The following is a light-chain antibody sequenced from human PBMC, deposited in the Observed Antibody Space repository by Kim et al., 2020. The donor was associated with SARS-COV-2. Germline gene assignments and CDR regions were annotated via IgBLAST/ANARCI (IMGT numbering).Light chain of an antibody. V-gene: IGKV1-17*01. CDR1: QDIGND. Sequence: ASVEDIVTITSRASQDIGNDLVWYQQNPGRAPKRLIYGASNFQSGVPSRFSGSGSETEFTLPISSLPPEDFATYFCLQHRTYPTTFGQGTRLEIK. J-gene: IGKJ5*01. CDR2: GAS. CDR3: LQHRTYPTT.